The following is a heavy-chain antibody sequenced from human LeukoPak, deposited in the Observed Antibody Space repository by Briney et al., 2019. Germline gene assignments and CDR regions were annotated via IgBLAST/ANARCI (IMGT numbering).Heavy chain of an antibody. CDR3: TVIAVAAFDR. J-gene: IGHJ5*02. V-gene: IGHV3-15*04. Sequence: GGSLRLSCAASGFTFSNPWMSWVRQAPGKGLEWVGRIESKTDGGTTDYAAPVKGRFTISRDDSEKTVYLQMNSLKTEDTAVYYCTVIAVAAFDRWGQGTLVTVSS. CDR1: GFTFSNPW. CDR2: IESKTDGGTT. D-gene: IGHD6-13*01.